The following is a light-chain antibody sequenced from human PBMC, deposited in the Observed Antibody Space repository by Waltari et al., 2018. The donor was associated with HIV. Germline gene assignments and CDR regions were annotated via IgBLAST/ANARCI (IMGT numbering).Light chain of an antibody. CDR3: QQYGSSPRT. CDR2: GAS. Sequence: EIVLTQSTGTLSLSPGERATISCRASQSVSSSYLAWYQQKPGKAPSLLIYGASSRTTGIPDMFSGSVSGTDFTLTISRLGPEDFALYYCQQYGSSPRTFCQGTKVEIK. J-gene: IGKJ1*01. CDR1: QSVSSSY. V-gene: IGKV3-20*01.